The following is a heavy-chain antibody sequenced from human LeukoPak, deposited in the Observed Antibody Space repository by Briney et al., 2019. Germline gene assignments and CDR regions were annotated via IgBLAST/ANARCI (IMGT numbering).Heavy chain of an antibody. Sequence: GASVKVSCKASGYTFISYDIVWLRQAPGQGLEWIGYMNPKSGNTDYVQNFHGRVTMTRDTSITTAYMELSGLRSEDTAVYYCARKIASTRLGVRYYYMDVWGEGTTVTISS. V-gene: IGHV1-8*01. CDR3: ARKIASTRLGVRYYYMDV. CDR1: GYTFISYD. CDR2: MNPKSGNT. D-gene: IGHD2-2*01. J-gene: IGHJ6*03.